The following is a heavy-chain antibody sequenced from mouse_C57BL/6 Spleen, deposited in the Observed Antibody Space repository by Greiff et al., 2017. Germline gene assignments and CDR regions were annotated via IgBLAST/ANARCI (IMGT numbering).Heavy chain of an antibody. Sequence: VKLVESGAELVRPGASVTLSCKASGYTFTDYEMHWVKQTPVHGLEWIGAIDPETGGTAYNQKFKGKAILTADKSSSTAYMELRSLTSEDSAVYYCTSWDYYAMANWGEGTSVTVS. CDR3: TSWDYYAMAN. CDR2: IDPETGGT. V-gene: IGHV1-15*01. CDR1: GYTFTDYE. D-gene: IGHD4-1*01. J-gene: IGHJ4*01.